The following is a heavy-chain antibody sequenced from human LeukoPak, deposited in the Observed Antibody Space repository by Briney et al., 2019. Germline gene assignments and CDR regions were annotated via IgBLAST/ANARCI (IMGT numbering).Heavy chain of an antibody. CDR1: GFTFSSYE. Sequence: GGSLRLSCAASGFTFSSYEMNWVRQAPGKGLEWVSYISSSGSTIYYADSVKGRFTISRDNSKNTLYLQMNSLRAEDTAVYYCAKAGEARHYYYYYYMDVWGKGTTVTVSS. J-gene: IGHJ6*03. CDR2: ISSSGSTI. D-gene: IGHD6-6*01. CDR3: AKAGEARHYYYYYYMDV. V-gene: IGHV3-48*03.